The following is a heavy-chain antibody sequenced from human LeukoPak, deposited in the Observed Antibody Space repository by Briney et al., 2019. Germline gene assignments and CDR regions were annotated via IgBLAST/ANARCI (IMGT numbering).Heavy chain of an antibody. CDR3: ARLLAVAWYFDL. CDR2: IYSGGST. J-gene: IGHJ2*01. V-gene: IGHV3-53*01. Sequence: GGSLRLSCAASGVTVSSNYMSWVRQAPGKGLEWVSVIYSGGSTYYADSAKGRFTISRDNSKNTLYLQMNSLRAEDTAVYYCARLLAVAWYFDLWGRGTLVTVSS. CDR1: GVTVSSNY. D-gene: IGHD6-19*01.